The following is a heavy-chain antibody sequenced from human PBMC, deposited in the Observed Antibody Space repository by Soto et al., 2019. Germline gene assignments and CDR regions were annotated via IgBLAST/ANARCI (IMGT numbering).Heavy chain of an antibody. Sequence: GGSLRLSCAASGFTVSSNYMSWVRQAPGKGLEWVSVIYSGGSTYYADSVKGRFTISRDNSKNTLYLQMNSLRAEDTAVYYCARAGGYSGFLEYYYYGMDVWGQGTTVTVSS. CDR2: IYSGGST. J-gene: IGHJ6*02. D-gene: IGHD5-12*01. V-gene: IGHV3-53*01. CDR3: ARAGGYSGFLEYYYYGMDV. CDR1: GFTVSSNY.